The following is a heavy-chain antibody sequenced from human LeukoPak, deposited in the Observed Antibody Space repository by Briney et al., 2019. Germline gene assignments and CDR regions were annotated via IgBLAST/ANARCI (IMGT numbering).Heavy chain of an antibody. CDR2: ISSSGSTI. CDR3: ARERGSYYDSSGYLFDY. D-gene: IGHD3-22*01. J-gene: IGHJ4*02. Sequence: GGSLRLSSAASGFTFSDYYISWIRQAPGKGLEWVSYISSSGSTIYYADSVKGRFTISRDNAKNSLYLQMNSLRAEDTAVYYCARERGSYYDSSGYLFDYWGQGALVTVSS. V-gene: IGHV3-11*01. CDR1: GFTFSDYY.